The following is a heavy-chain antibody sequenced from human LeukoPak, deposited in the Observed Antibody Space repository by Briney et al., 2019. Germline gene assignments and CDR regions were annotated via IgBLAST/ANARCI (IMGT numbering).Heavy chain of an antibody. CDR3: ARDGSGWEPAYYFDY. Sequence: SETLSLTCTVSGGSIKSHFWSWVRQPPGKRLEWIGYIFHSGSTNYNPSLKSRVTISVDTSKNQFSLRLASVTAADTAVYYCARDGSGWEPAYYFDYWGQGTLVTVSS. V-gene: IGHV4-59*11. CDR1: GGSIKSHF. D-gene: IGHD6-19*01. CDR2: IFHSGST. J-gene: IGHJ4*02.